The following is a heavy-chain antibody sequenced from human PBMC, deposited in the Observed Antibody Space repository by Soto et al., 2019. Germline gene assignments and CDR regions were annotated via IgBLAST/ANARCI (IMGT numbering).Heavy chain of an antibody. CDR1: GFTFSSYS. CDR2: ISSSSSYI. V-gene: IGHV3-21*01. Sequence: EVPLVESGGGLVKPGGSLRLSCAASGFTFSSYSMNWVRQAPGKGLEWVSSISSSSSYIYYADSVKGRFTISRDNAKNSLYLQMNSLRAEDTAVYYCARVSVGAQYFQHWGQGTLVTVSS. J-gene: IGHJ1*01. CDR3: ARVSVGAQYFQH. D-gene: IGHD1-26*01.